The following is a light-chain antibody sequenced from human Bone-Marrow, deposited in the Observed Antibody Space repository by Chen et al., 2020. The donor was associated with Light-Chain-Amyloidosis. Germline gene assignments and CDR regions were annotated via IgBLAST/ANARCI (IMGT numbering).Light chain of an antibody. CDR3: SSYTITCSLV. Sequence: QSALTQPASVSGSPGQSITISCTGTSSDVGGDNHFSWYQQHPDKAPKLMIYEVTNRPSWVPDRFSGSTSDNTASLTISGLQTEDEADYFCSSYTITCSLVFGSGTRVTVL. V-gene: IGLV2-14*01. J-gene: IGLJ1*01. CDR1: SSDVGGDNH. CDR2: EVT.